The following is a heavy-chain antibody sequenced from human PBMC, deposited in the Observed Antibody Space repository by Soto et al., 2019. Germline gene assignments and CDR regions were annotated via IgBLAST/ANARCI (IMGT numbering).Heavy chain of an antibody. CDR2: ISRSGSNT. V-gene: IGHV3-23*01. D-gene: IGHD4-17*01. CDR3: ASSPPLRRYSDY. CDR1: EFTFSSYS. J-gene: IGHJ4*02. Sequence: GGSLRLSCAASEFTFSSYSMTWVRQAPEKGLEWVAVISRSGSNTYYADSVKGRFTISRDNSKNTLYLQMNSLRAEDTAMYYCASSPPLRRYSDYWGQGTLVTVSS.